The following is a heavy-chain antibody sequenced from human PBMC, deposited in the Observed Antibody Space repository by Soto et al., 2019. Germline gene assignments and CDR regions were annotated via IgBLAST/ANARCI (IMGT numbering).Heavy chain of an antibody. CDR3: ARDLWYSGYVSGAFDI. CDR1: GGTFSSYA. J-gene: IGHJ3*02. Sequence: SVKVSCKASGGTFSSYAISWVRQAPGQGLEWMGGIIPIFGTANYAQKFQGRVTITADESTSTAYMELSSLRSEDTAVYYCARDLWYSGYVSGAFDIWGQGTMVTVSS. D-gene: IGHD5-12*01. CDR2: IIPIFGTA. V-gene: IGHV1-69*13.